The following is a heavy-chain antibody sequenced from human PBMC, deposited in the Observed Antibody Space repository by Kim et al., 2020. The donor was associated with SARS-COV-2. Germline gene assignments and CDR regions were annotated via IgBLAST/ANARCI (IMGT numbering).Heavy chain of an antibody. V-gene: IGHV3-7*03. CDR2: IKQDGSEK. J-gene: IGHJ4*02. Sequence: GGSLRLSCAASGFTFSSYWMSWVRQAPGKGLEWVANIKQDGSEKYYVDSVKGRFTISRDSAKNSLNLQMNSLRAEDTAVYYCATDLIWLNLDYWGQGTLVTVSS. CDR1: GFTFSSYW. D-gene: IGHD6-19*01. CDR3: ATDLIWLNLDY.